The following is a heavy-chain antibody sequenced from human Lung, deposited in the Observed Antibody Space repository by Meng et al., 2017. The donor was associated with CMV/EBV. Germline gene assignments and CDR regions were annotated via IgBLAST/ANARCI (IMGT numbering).Heavy chain of an antibody. V-gene: IGHV4-59*01. CDR1: GHPITTYY. CDR2: ISYSGST. J-gene: IGHJ6*02. Sequence: SETLSLTCTVSGHPITTYYWSWIRQPPGKGLEWIGYISYSGSTNYSPSLRSRVSLSVDTSKNQFSLELSAVTAADTAISFCARDRAALGYYYYAMDVWGQGXTVTVSS. CDR3: ARDRAALGYYYYAMDV. D-gene: IGHD2-15*01.